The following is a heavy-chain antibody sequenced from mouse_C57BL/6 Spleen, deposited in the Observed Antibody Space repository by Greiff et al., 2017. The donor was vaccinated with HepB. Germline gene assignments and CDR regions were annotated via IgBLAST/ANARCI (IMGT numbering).Heavy chain of an antibody. CDR3: ARRYYGGPAMDY. CDR1: GYAFSSSW. CDR2: IYPGDGDT. Sequence: VQLQQSGPELVKPGASVKISCKASGYAFSSSWMNWVKQRPGKGLEWIGRIYPGDGDTNYNGKFKGKATLTADKSSSTAYMQLSSLTSEDSAVYFCARRYYGGPAMDYWGQGTSVTVSS. J-gene: IGHJ4*01. D-gene: IGHD1-1*02. V-gene: IGHV1-82*01.